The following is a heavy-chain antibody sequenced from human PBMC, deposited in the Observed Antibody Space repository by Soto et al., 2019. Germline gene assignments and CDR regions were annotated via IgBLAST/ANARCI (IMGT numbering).Heavy chain of an antibody. CDR1: GFTFSSYS. CDR3: ARDRTWIQLWLQEDPTAIDI. D-gene: IGHD5-18*01. Sequence: GGSLRLSCAASGFTFSSYSMNWVRQAPGKGLEWVSYISSSSSTIYYADSVKGRFTISRDNAKNSLYLQMNSLRDEDTAVYYCARDRTWIQLWLQEDPTAIDIWGQGTMVTVSS. V-gene: IGHV3-48*02. J-gene: IGHJ3*02. CDR2: ISSSSSTI.